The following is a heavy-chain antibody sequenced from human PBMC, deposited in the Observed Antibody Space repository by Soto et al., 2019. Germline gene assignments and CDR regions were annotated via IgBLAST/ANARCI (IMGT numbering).Heavy chain of an antibody. J-gene: IGHJ1*01. D-gene: IGHD6-19*01. Sequence: SETLSLTCIVSGGSISSYYWSWIRQPPGKGLEWIGYIYYSGSTNYNPSLKSRVTISVDTSKNQFSLKLSSVTAADTAVYYCARRVAVAGTWYFQHWGQGTLVTVSS. CDR1: GGSISSYY. CDR2: IYYSGST. CDR3: ARRVAVAGTWYFQH. V-gene: IGHV4-59*08.